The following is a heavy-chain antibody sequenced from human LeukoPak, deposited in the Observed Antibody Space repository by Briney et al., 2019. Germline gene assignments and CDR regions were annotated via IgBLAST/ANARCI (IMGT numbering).Heavy chain of an antibody. V-gene: IGHV3-13*01. Sequence: GGSLRLSCAASGFTFSSYDMHWVRQATGKGLEWVSAIGTAGDTYYPGSVKGRFTISRENAKNSLYLQMNSLRAEDTAVYYCARVRYYDFWSGYYTDYYFDYWGQGTLVTVSS. CDR3: ARVRYYDFWSGYYTDYYFDY. CDR2: IGTAGDT. CDR1: GFTFSSYD. D-gene: IGHD3-3*01. J-gene: IGHJ4*02.